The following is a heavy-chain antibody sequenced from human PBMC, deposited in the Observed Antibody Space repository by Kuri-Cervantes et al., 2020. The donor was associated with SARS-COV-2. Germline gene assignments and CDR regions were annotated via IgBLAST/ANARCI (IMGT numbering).Heavy chain of an antibody. D-gene: IGHD3/OR15-3a*01. V-gene: IGHV3-21*01. CDR1: GFIFSNYW. CDR2: ISSSSSYI. J-gene: IGHJ3*02. CDR3: ARAGGLADAFDI. Sequence: GESLKISCAASGFIFSNYWMTWVRQAPGKGLEWVSSISSSSSYIYYADSVKGRFTISRDNAKNSLYLQMNSLRAEDTAVYYCARAGGLADAFDIWGQGTMVTVSS.